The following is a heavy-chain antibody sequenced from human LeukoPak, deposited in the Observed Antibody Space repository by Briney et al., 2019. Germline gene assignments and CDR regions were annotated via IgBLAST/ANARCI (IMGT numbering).Heavy chain of an antibody. Sequence: PSETLSLTCAVYGGSFSGYYWSWIRQPPGKGLEWIGEINHSGSTNYNPSLKSRVTISVDTSKNQFSLKLSSVTAADTAVYYCARAPRITMIVVVITGAYFDYWGQGTLVTVSS. J-gene: IGHJ4*02. V-gene: IGHV4-34*01. D-gene: IGHD3-22*01. CDR1: GGSFSGYY. CDR3: ARAPRITMIVVVITGAYFDY. CDR2: INHSGST.